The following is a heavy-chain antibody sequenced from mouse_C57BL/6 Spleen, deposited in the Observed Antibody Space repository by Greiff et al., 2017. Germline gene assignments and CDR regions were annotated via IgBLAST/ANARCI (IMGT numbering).Heavy chain of an antibody. D-gene: IGHD1-1*01. Sequence: EVMLVESGPELVKPGASVKMSCKASGYTFTDYNMHWVKQSHGKSLEWIGYINPNNGGTSYNQKFKGKATLTVNKSSSTAYMELRSLTSEDSAVYYCALITTVVERGAFDYWGQGTTLTVSS. J-gene: IGHJ2*01. CDR1: GYTFTDYN. V-gene: IGHV1-22*01. CDR3: ALITTVVERGAFDY. CDR2: INPNNGGT.